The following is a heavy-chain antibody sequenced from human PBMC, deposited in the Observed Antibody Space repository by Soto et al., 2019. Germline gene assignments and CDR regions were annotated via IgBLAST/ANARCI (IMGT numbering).Heavy chain of an antibody. D-gene: IGHD5-18*01. Sequence: GGSLRLSCAASGFTFSSYWMSWVRQAPGKGLEWVANIKQDGSEKYYVDSVKGRFTISRDNAKNSLYLQMNSLRAEDTAVYYCARVGGYSYESLGPNAFDIWGQGTMVTVSS. CDR3: ARVGGYSYESLGPNAFDI. V-gene: IGHV3-7*05. J-gene: IGHJ3*02. CDR1: GFTFSSYW. CDR2: IKQDGSEK.